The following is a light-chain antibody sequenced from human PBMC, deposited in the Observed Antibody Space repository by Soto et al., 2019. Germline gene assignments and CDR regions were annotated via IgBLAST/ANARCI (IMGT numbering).Light chain of an antibody. J-gene: IGKJ5*01. Sequence: DIHMTQSPSSLSSSLGDRVTITCQASQNINNYLNWYQQKPGRAPKLLIYDASNLEAGVPSRFRGSGSGTDFTFTISRLQTEDIATYYCQQYENLPTFGQGTRLEIK. CDR3: QQYENLPT. CDR2: DAS. CDR1: QNINNY. V-gene: IGKV1-33*01.